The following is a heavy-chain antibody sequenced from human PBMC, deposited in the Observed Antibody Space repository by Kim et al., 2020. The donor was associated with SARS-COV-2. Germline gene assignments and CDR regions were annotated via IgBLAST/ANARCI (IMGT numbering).Heavy chain of an antibody. D-gene: IGHD1-26*01. CDR3: ARDGWELVWFGLRDYYYGMDV. CDR2: ISSSSTI. V-gene: IGHV3-48*02. Sequence: GGSLRLSCAASGFTFSSYSMNWVRQAPGKGLEWVSYISSSSTIYYADSVKGRFTISRDNAKNSLYLQMNSLRDEDTAVYYCARDGWELVWFGLRDYYYGMDVWGQGTTVTVSS. CDR1: GFTFSSYS. J-gene: IGHJ6*02.